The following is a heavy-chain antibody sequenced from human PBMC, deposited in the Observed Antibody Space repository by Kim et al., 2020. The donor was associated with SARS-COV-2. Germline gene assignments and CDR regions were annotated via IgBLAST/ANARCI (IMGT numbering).Heavy chain of an antibody. D-gene: IGHD2-2*01. J-gene: IGHJ6*02. CDR2: IVPIFRTA. Sequence: SVKVSCKASGGTFSSYAINWVRQAPGQGLEWMGGIVPIFRTANYAQNFQGRVTITADESTSTAYMELSSLRSEDTAVYYCARDACSSTSCSPGWHYYYGMDVWGQGTTVTVSS. V-gene: IGHV1-69*13. CDR3: ARDACSSTSCSPGWHYYYGMDV. CDR1: GGTFSSYA.